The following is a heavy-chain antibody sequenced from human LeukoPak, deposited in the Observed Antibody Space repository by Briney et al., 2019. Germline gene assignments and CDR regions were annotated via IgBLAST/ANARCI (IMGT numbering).Heavy chain of an antibody. D-gene: IGHD2-21*01. CDR3: ARDNGGDYWYSDI. Sequence: PSETLSLTCTVSGGSISSYYWSWIRQPPGKGLEWIGYIYYSGSTNYNPSLKSRVTISVDTSKNQLSLKLSSVTAADTAVYFCARDNGGDYWYSDIWGRGTLVTVSS. V-gene: IGHV4-59*12. CDR1: GGSISSYY. CDR2: IYYSGST. J-gene: IGHJ2*01.